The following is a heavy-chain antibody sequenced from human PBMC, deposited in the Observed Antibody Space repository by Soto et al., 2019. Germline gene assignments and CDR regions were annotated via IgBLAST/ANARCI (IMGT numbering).Heavy chain of an antibody. CDR3: ATGQYYYDSSGYRFAI. D-gene: IGHD3-22*01. Sequence: EVQLVESGGGLVKPGGSLRLSCAASGFTFSSYSMNWVRQAPGKGLEWVSCISSSSSYIDYGDSVKGRFTISRDNAKNSLHLQMNTLRAEATAVYYCATGQYYYDSSGYRFAIWGQGTMVTVSS. V-gene: IGHV3-21*01. J-gene: IGHJ3*02. CDR1: GFTFSSYS. CDR2: ISSSSSYI.